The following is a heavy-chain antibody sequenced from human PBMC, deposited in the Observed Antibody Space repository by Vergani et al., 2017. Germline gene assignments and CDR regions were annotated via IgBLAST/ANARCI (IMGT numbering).Heavy chain of an antibody. D-gene: IGHD3-22*01. CDR2: IYHSGST. CDR1: GGSISGTNW. Sequence: QVQLPESGPGLVKPPGTLSLTCAVSGGSISGTNWWSWVRQSPGKGLDWIGEIYHSGSTNYNPSLKSRGTISVDKSKNQFSLKLSSVTAADTAVYYCASNGYYCLDYWGRGTLVTVSS. V-gene: IGHV4-4*03. J-gene: IGHJ4*02. CDR3: ASNGYYCLDY.